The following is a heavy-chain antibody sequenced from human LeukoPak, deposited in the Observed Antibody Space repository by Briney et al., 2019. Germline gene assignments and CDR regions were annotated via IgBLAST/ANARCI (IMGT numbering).Heavy chain of an antibody. CDR1: GFAFDEHG. V-gene: IGHV3-7*01. Sequence: GGSLRLSCTASGFAFDEHGMSWVRQVPGKGLEWVANIKQDGSEKYYVDSVKGRFTISRDNAKNSLYLQMNSLRAEDTAVYYCARESGYSYGNDYWGQGTLVTVSS. J-gene: IGHJ4*02. CDR3: ARESGYSYGNDY. D-gene: IGHD5-18*01. CDR2: IKQDGSEK.